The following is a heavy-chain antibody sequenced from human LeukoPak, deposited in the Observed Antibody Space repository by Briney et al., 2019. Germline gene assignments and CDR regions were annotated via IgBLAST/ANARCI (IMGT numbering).Heavy chain of an antibody. CDR3: ARLRSPHSGYDFYYFDY. CDR2: INHSGST. CDR1: GGSFSGYY. V-gene: IGHV4-34*01. D-gene: IGHD5-12*01. Sequence: SETLSLTCAVYGGSFSGYYWSWIRQPSGKGLEWIGEINHSGSTNYNPSLKSRVTISVDTSKNQFSLKLSSVTAADTAVYYCARLRSPHSGYDFYYFDYWGQGTLVTVSS. J-gene: IGHJ4*02.